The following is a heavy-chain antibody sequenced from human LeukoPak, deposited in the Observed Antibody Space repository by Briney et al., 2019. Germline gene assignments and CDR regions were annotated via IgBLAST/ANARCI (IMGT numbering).Heavy chain of an antibody. CDR3: ARVRGHYGSGPYNWFDP. J-gene: IGHJ5*02. CDR1: GGSISSNSYC. Sequence: SETLSLTCTVSGGSISSNSYCWGWIRQPPGKGLEWIGSIFYSGSTYYNPSLKSRVTISVDTSKNQFSLKLSSVTAADTAVYYCARVRGHYGSGPYNWFDPWGQGTLVTVSS. CDR2: IFYSGST. D-gene: IGHD3-10*01. V-gene: IGHV4-39*01.